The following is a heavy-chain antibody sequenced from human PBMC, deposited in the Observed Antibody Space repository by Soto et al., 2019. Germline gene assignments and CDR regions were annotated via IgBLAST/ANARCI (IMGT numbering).Heavy chain of an antibody. CDR3: AKDLPRGDFEYYYDSSGYYPGFDY. CDR2: ISGSGGST. CDR1: GFTFSSYA. Sequence: EVQLLESGGGLVQPGGSLRLSCAASGFTFSSYAMSWVRQAPGKGLEWVSAISGSGGSTYSADSVKGRFTISRDNSKNTLYLQMNSLRAEDTAVYYCAKDLPRGDFEYYYDSSGYYPGFDYWGQGTLVTVSS. V-gene: IGHV3-23*01. J-gene: IGHJ4*02. D-gene: IGHD3-22*01.